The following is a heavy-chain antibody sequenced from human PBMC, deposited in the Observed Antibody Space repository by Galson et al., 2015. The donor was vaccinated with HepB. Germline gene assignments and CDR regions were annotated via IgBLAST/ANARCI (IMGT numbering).Heavy chain of an antibody. CDR2: IKDNSEGETI. J-gene: IGHJ4*02. CDR3: TTVGNTVIF. V-gene: IGHV3-15*01. CDR1: GFTFRTAW. D-gene: IGHD3/OR15-3a*01. Sequence: SLRLSCAASGFTFRTAWMSWVRQAPGKGLEWVGRIKDNSEGETINYASPVKGRFAISRDDSKYTLYLEMNDLKTEDTAVYHCTTVGNTVIFWGQGSLVTVAS.